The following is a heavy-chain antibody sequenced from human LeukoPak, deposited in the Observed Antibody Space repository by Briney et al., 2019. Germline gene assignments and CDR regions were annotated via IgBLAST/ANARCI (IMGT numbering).Heavy chain of an antibody. V-gene: IGHV3-7*01. D-gene: IGHD1-26*01. CDR1: GFTFSSYW. Sequence: GGSLRLSCAASGFTFSSYWMSWVRQAPGKRPEWVANMDIDGSERYYADSVKGRFTISRDNARNSVFLQMSGLRVEDTAVYYCARDPVEWELLLDYWGQGTLVTVSS. CDR3: ARDPVEWELLLDY. J-gene: IGHJ4*02. CDR2: MDIDGSER.